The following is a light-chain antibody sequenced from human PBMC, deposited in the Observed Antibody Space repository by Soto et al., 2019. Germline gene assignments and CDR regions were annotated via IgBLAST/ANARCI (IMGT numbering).Light chain of an antibody. CDR1: SSNIGAGYN. CDR2: HVS. CDR3: SSYASSSTLYV. J-gene: IGLJ1*01. V-gene: IGLV2-14*03. Sequence: QSVLTQPPSVSGAPGQRVTISCTGSSSNIGAGYNVHWYQQHPGKAPKLMIYHVSNRPSGVSNRFSGSKSGNTASLTISGLQAEDEADYYCSSYASSSTLYVFGAGTKLTVL.